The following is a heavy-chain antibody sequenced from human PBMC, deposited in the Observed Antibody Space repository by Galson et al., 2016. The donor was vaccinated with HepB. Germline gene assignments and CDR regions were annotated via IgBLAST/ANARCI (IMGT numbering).Heavy chain of an antibody. CDR2: IYPGDSDT. CDR1: GYSFSSYW. D-gene: IGHD6-19*01. V-gene: IGHV5-51*01. Sequence: QSGAEVKKPGESLKISCRGSGYSFSSYWIGWVRQMPGKGLEWLGNIYPGDSDTRYSPSFQGQVSISADKSITTACLQWSSLKASDTAFYYCARRGSGWSLFDSWGQGTLVTVSS. CDR3: ARRGSGWSLFDS. J-gene: IGHJ4*02.